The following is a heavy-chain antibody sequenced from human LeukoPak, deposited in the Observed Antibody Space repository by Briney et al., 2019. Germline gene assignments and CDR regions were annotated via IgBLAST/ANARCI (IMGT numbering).Heavy chain of an antibody. CDR1: GFTFSSSG. J-gene: IGHJ6*02. CDR2: ISTSGGIT. CDR3: ARDRDGVGMDV. V-gene: IGHV3-23*01. D-gene: IGHD5-24*01. Sequence: PGGSLRLSCAASGFTFSSSGMSWVRQAPGKGLEWVSTISTSGGITYYTDSVKGRFTISRDNSKNTLYLQMNSLRAEDTAVYYCARDRDGVGMDVWGQGTTVTVSS.